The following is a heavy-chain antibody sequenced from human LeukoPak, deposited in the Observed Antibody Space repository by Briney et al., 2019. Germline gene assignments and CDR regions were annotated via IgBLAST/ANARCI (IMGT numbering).Heavy chain of an antibody. D-gene: IGHD3-22*01. CDR3: ARAYGSSGYYQLPIDY. CDR2: ISASGDTT. CDR1: AFTFSNYG. V-gene: IGHV3-23*01. Sequence: GGTLRLSCAASAFTFSNYGMGWVRQAPGKGLEWVSSISASGDTTHHADSVKGRFTISRDNSKNTLFLQMNSLRVEDTALYYCARAYGSSGYYQLPIDYWGQGTLVTVSS. J-gene: IGHJ4*02.